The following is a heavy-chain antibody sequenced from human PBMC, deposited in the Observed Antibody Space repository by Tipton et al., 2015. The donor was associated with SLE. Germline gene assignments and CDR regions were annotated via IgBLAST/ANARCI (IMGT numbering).Heavy chain of an antibody. J-gene: IGHJ4*02. D-gene: IGHD6-6*01. V-gene: IGHV4-61*08. CDR1: GGSISSGGYY. CDR3: ARQADSSSEFDY. CDR2: IYYSGIT. Sequence: TLSLTCTVSGGSISSGGYYWSWIRQPPGKGLEWIGYIYYSGITYYNPSLKSRVTISGDTSKNQFSLKLTSVTAADTAVYYCARQADSSSEFDYWGQGTPVTVSS.